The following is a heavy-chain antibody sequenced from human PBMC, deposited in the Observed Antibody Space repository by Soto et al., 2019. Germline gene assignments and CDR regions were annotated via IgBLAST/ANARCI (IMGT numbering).Heavy chain of an antibody. CDR2: ISGSGIST. J-gene: IGHJ1*01. CDR1: GFTFRSYA. D-gene: IGHD3-22*01. V-gene: IGHV3-23*01. CDR3: ARDRVESGYPEYFQH. Sequence: GGSLRLSCAASGFTFRSYAMSWVRQAPGKGLEWVSGISGSGISTHYADSVKGRFTVSRDNSKNTLYLQMNSLRAEDTAVYYCARDRVESGYPEYFQHWGQGTLVTVS.